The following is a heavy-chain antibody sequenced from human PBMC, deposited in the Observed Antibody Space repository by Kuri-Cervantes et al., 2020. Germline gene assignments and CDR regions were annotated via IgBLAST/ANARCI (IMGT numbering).Heavy chain of an antibody. Sequence: LSLTCAASGFTFSSCGMHWVRQAPGKGLEWVAVTWYDGSNKYYADSVKGRFTISRDNSKNTLYLQMNSLRAEDTTVYYCAKDLGYSSSWSDSYGMDVWGQGTTVTVSS. CDR3: AKDLGYSSSWSDSYGMDV. CDR1: GFTFSSCG. J-gene: IGHJ6*02. V-gene: IGHV3-33*06. CDR2: TWYDGSNK. D-gene: IGHD6-13*01.